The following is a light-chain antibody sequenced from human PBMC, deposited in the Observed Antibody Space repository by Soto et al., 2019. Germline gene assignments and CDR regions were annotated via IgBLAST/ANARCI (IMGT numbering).Light chain of an antibody. J-gene: IGLJ1*01. CDR2: DVS. Sequence: QSVLTQPRSVSGSPGQSVTISCTGTSSDVGGYNHVSWYQQHPGKAPKLMISDVSKRPSGVPDRFSGSKSGNTASLTISGLQVEDEADYYCCSFPRSFTDYVFGSGTKVTV. CDR3: CSFPRSFTDYV. V-gene: IGLV2-11*01. CDR1: SSDVGGYNH.